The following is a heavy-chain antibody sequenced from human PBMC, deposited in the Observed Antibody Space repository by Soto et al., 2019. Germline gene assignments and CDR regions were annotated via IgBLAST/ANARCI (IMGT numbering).Heavy chain of an antibody. Sequence: SETLSLTCAVYGGSFSGYYWSWIRQPPGKGLEWIGEINHRGSTNYNPSLKSRVTISVDTSKNQFSLKLSSVTAADTAVYYCARRRGLAAVGYWGQGTLVTVSS. CDR3: ARRRGLAAVGY. CDR1: GGSFSGYY. V-gene: IGHV4-34*01. J-gene: IGHJ4*02. D-gene: IGHD2-15*01. CDR2: INHRGST.